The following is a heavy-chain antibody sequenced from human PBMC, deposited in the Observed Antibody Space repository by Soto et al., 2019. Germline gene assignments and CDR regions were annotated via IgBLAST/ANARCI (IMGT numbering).Heavy chain of an antibody. D-gene: IGHD3-9*01. CDR3: ARALGYDILTGYYDY. Sequence: GGSLRLSCAASGFTFSSYLMSWVRQAPGKGLEWVANIKQDGSEKYYVDSVKGRFTISRDNAKNSLYLQMNSLRAEDTAVYYCARALGYDILTGYYDYWGQGTLVTVSS. J-gene: IGHJ4*02. V-gene: IGHV3-7*01. CDR2: IKQDGSEK. CDR1: GFTFSSYL.